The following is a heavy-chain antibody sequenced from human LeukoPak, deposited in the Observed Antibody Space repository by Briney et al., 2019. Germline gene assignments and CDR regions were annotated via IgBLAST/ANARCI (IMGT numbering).Heavy chain of an antibody. V-gene: IGHV3-30*04. CDR1: GFTFSSYA. CDR2: ISYDGSNK. D-gene: IGHD6-19*01. J-gene: IGHJ4*02. Sequence: GGSLRLSCAASGFTFSSYAMHWVRQAPGKGLEWVAVISYDGSNKYYADSVKGRFTISRDNSKNTLYLQMNSLRAEDAAVYYCARGYSSGWHFDYWGQGTLVTVSS. CDR3: ARGYSSGWHFDY.